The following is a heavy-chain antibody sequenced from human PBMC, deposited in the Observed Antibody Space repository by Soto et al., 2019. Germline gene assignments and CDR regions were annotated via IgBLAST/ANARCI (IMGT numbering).Heavy chain of an antibody. Sequence: GGSLRLSCAASGFTFSSYAMSWVRQAPGKGLEWVSAISGSGGSTYYADSVKGRFTISRDNSKNTLYLQMNSLRAEDTAVYYCAKPTGITGTSYYYGMDVWGQGTMVTVSS. CDR1: GFTFSSYA. CDR3: AKPTGITGTSYYYGMDV. J-gene: IGHJ6*02. V-gene: IGHV3-23*01. CDR2: ISGSGGST. D-gene: IGHD1-7*01.